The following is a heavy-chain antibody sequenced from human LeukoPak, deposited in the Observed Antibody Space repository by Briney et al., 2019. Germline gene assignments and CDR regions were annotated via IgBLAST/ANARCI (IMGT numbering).Heavy chain of an antibody. CDR2: ITGSGRTT. Sequence: PGGSLRLSCAASGLTFNNYAMSWVRQAPGKGLEWVSGITGSGRTTYYADSVKGRFTISRDNSKNSLYLQINSLRAEDTAVYYCAKGLLITIPGSLDYWGQGTLVTVSS. CDR1: GLTFNNYA. J-gene: IGHJ4*02. D-gene: IGHD3-3*01. V-gene: IGHV3-23*01. CDR3: AKGLLITIPGSLDY.